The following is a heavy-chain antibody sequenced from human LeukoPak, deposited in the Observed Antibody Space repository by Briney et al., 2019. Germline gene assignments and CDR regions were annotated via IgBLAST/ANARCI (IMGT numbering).Heavy chain of an antibody. CDR2: IYSGGST. D-gene: IGHD5-18*01. CDR1: GFTVSSNY. J-gene: IGHJ6*02. Sequence: PGGSLRLSCAASGFTVSSNYMSWVRQAPGKGLEWVSVIYSGGSTYYADSVKGRFTISRDNSKNTLYLQMNSLRAEDTAVYYCARDWECSYGNGMDVWGQGTTVTVPS. CDR3: ARDWECSYGNGMDV. V-gene: IGHV3-66*01.